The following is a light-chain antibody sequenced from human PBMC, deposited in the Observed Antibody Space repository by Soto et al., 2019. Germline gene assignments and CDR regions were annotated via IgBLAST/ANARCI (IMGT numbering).Light chain of an antibody. Sequence: DIQMTQSPSTLSASVGDRVTMTCRASQSISSWLAWYQQTPGKAPKILIYKASSLESGVPSRFSGSGSGTEFTLTISSLQPDDFATYYCQQYSTYTPRTFGQGTKVDIK. CDR1: QSISSW. V-gene: IGKV1-5*03. CDR2: KAS. J-gene: IGKJ1*01. CDR3: QQYSTYTPRT.